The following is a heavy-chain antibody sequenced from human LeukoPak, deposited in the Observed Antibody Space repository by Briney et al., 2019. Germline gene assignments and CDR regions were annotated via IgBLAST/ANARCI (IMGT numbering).Heavy chain of an antibody. D-gene: IGHD2-15*01. CDR1: GFIFSGYT. CDR2: ISDTSTYI. CDR3: AKFPQSVVGTTQFDF. J-gene: IGHJ4*02. Sequence: GGSLRLSCAASGFIFSGYTMNWVRQAPGEGLEWVSSISDTSTYIYYADSVGGRFTISRDNSKNTLYLQMNSLRAEDTAIYFCAKFPQSVVGTTQFDFWGQGTLVTVSS. V-gene: IGHV3-21*04.